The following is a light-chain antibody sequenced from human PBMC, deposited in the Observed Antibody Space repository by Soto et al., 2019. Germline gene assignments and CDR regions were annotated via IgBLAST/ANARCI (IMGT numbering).Light chain of an antibody. V-gene: IGLV2-11*01. Sequence: QSVLTQSRSVSGSPGQSVTIFCSGSSSDIGIYNYVSWYQHHPGKVPKVLIYDVNKRPSGVPDRFSGSKSGNTASLTISGLQADDEADYYCCSYAGRYTMVFGGGTKLTVL. CDR1: SSDIGIYNY. J-gene: IGLJ2*01. CDR2: DVN. CDR3: CSYAGRYTMV.